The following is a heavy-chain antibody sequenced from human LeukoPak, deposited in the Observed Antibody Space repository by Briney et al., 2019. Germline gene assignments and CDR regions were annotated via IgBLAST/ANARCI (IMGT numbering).Heavy chain of an antibody. CDR2: ISSSGSTI. D-gene: IGHD3-16*01. J-gene: IGHJ6*03. CDR3: ARGIMTPYYMDV. CDR1: GFTFSSYE. Sequence: GGSLRLSCAASGFTFSSYEMNWVRQAPGKGLEWVSYISSSGSTIYYADSVKGRFTISRDNAKNSLYLQMNSLRAEDTAVYYCARGIMTPYYMDVWGGGTTVTVSS. V-gene: IGHV3-48*03.